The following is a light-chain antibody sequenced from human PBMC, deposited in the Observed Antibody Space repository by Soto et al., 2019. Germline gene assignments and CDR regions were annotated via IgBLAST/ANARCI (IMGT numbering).Light chain of an antibody. CDR3: QQYDNLLT. CDR1: QDISQY. CDR2: GAS. J-gene: IGKJ4*01. Sequence: DIQMTQSPSSLSASVGDRVTITCQASQDISQYLNWYQQKPGKAPKLLIYGASNLQTGVPSRFSGSGSGTDFTFAISSLQPEDIATYYCQQYDNLLTVGGGTKVEIK. V-gene: IGKV1-33*01.